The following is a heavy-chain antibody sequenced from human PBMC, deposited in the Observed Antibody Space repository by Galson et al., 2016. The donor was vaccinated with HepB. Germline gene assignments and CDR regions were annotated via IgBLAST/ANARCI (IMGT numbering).Heavy chain of an antibody. J-gene: IGHJ4*02. V-gene: IGHV4-61*01. Sequence: LSLTCTVSGSSVSSSSFYWSWVRQPPGKGLEWIGYIYYSGSTHSNPSLKSRVTISIDTSKNQFSLTLRSVTAADTAVYYCARDKGSTGLPDYWGQGTLVTVSS. CDR2: IYYSGST. D-gene: IGHD1-1*01. CDR1: GSSVSSSSFY. CDR3: ARDKGSTGLPDY.